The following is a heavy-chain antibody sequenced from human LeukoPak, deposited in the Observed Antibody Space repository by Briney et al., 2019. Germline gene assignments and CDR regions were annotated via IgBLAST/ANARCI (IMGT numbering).Heavy chain of an antibody. D-gene: IGHD5-12*01. CDR1: GFTFTSYA. V-gene: IGHV1-3*01. Sequence: GGSLRLSCAASGFTFTSYAMHWVRQAPGQRLEWMGWINAGNGNTKYSQKFQGRVTITRDTSASTAYMELSSLRSEDTAVYYCAMWEVATSLWGQGTLVTVSS. J-gene: IGHJ4*02. CDR2: INAGNGNT. CDR3: AMWEVATSL.